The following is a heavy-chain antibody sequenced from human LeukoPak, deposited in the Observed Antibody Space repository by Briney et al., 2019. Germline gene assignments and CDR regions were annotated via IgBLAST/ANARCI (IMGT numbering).Heavy chain of an antibody. V-gene: IGHV3-23*01. CDR3: AKADSSSWYVFGTFDY. Sequence: GGSLRLSCAASGFTFRSYAMSWVRQAPGKGLEWVSGNSGSGGSTNYADSVKGRFTISRDNSKNTLYLQMNSLRAEDTAVYYCAKADSSSWYVFGTFDYWGQGTRVSVSS. CDR1: GFTFRSYA. CDR2: NSGSGGST. D-gene: IGHD6-13*01. J-gene: IGHJ4*02.